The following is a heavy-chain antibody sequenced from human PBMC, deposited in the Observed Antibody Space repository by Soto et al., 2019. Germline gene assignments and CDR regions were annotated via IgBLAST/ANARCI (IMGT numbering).Heavy chain of an antibody. CDR3: ARSIVGGYGDDAAFDL. V-gene: IGHV3-11*01. J-gene: IGHJ3*01. Sequence: GGSLRLSCAASGFTFSDYYMSWIRQAPGKGLEWVSYITSSGRTMYYADSVKGRFTISRDNSKNSLYLQMNSLRAEDTAVYYCARSIVGGYGDDAAFDLWGQGTMVTVSS. D-gene: IGHD4-17*01. CDR2: ITSSGRTM. CDR1: GFTFSDYY.